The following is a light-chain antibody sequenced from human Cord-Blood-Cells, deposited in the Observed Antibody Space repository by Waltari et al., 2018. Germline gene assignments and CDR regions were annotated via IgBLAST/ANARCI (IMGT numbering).Light chain of an antibody. J-gene: IGKJ4*01. Sequence: EIVLTQSPATRSLSPGERATLPCRASQSVSSYLAWYQQKPGQAPRLLIYDASNRATGIPARFSGSGSGTDFTLTISSLEPEDFAVYYCQQRSNWPPLTFGGGTKVEIK. V-gene: IGKV3-11*01. CDR1: QSVSSY. CDR3: QQRSNWPPLT. CDR2: DAS.